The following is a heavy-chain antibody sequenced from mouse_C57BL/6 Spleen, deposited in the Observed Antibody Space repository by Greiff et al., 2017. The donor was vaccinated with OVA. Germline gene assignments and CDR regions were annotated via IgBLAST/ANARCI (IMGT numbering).Heavy chain of an antibody. V-gene: IGHV3-1*01. D-gene: IGHD2-5*01. CDR3: ARDLDSNYGGFAY. Sequence: VQLKESGPGMVKPSQSLSLTCTVTGYSITSGYDWHWIRHFPGNKLEWMGYISYSGSTNYNPSLKSRISITHDTSKNHFFLKLNSVTTEDTATYYCARDLDSNYGGFAYWGQGTLVTVSA. CDR2: ISYSGST. J-gene: IGHJ3*01. CDR1: GYSITSGYD.